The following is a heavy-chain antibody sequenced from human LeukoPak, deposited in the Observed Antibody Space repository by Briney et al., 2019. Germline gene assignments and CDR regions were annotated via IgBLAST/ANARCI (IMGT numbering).Heavy chain of an antibody. Sequence: PGGSLRLSCAASGITFRSYGMHWVRQAPGKGLEWVTFIWYDGSKTFYADSVKGRFTISRDNSKNTLYLQMNSLRAEDTAVYYCAKDLRQWLYWGQGTLVTVSS. D-gene: IGHD6-19*01. J-gene: IGHJ4*02. CDR2: IWYDGSKT. V-gene: IGHV3-30*02. CDR1: GITFRSYG. CDR3: AKDLRQWLY.